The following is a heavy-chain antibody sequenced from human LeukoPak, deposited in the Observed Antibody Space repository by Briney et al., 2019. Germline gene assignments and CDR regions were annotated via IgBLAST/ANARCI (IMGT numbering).Heavy chain of an antibody. J-gene: IGHJ4*02. V-gene: IGHV1-69*05. Sequence: SVKVSCKASGGTFNNYAISWVRQAPGQGLEWMGRIIPIFGTADYAQKFQGRVTVTTDESTSTAYMELSRLRSEDTAVYYCARSGSYPNYYFDYWGQGTLDTVSS. CDR3: ARSGSYPNYYFDY. CDR2: IIPIFGTA. D-gene: IGHD1-26*01. CDR1: GGTFNNYA.